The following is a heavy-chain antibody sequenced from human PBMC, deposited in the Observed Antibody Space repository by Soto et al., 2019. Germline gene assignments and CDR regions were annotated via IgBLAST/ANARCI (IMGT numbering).Heavy chain of an antibody. CDR3: ARSSVRGWSY. D-gene: IGHD3-10*02. J-gene: IGHJ4*02. V-gene: IGHV4-34*01. Sequence: QVQLQQWGAGLLKPSETLSLTCAVYGGSFSGYYWTWIRQPPGKGLEWIGEITHSGSANYNPSLKSRVTRSVDTSKNQFSLNLNSVTAADTAVYYCARSSVRGWSYWGQGTLVTVSS. CDR1: GGSFSGYY. CDR2: ITHSGSA.